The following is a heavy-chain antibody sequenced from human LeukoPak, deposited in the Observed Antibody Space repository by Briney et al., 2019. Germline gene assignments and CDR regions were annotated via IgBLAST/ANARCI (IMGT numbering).Heavy chain of an antibody. CDR3: ARGGYGDPNWWYFDY. Sequence: GGSLRLSCAASGFTFSSYAMHWVRQAPGKGLEYVSAISSNGGSTYYANSVKGRFTISRDNSKNTLYLQMGSLRAEDMAVYYCARGGYGDPNWWYFDYWGQGTLVTVSS. V-gene: IGHV3-64*01. D-gene: IGHD4-17*01. J-gene: IGHJ4*02. CDR2: ISSNGGST. CDR1: GFTFSSYA.